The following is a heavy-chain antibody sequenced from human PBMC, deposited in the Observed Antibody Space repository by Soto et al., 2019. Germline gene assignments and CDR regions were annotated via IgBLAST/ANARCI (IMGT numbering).Heavy chain of an antibody. CDR3: AVDGARLGY. CDR1: GGSFSGYY. J-gene: IGHJ4*02. V-gene: IGHV4-34*01. D-gene: IGHD6-6*01. Sequence: QVQLQQWGAGLLKPSETLSLTCAVYGGSFSGYYWNWIRQPPGKGLEWIGETNHSGITNYNPSLKRRVTLSLATSKGQFSLKLSSVTAADTAVYYCAVDGARLGYWGPGTLVTVSS. CDR2: TNHSGIT.